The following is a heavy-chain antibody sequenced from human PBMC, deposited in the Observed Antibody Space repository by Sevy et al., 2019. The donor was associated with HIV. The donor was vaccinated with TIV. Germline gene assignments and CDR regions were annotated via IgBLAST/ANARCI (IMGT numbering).Heavy chain of an antibody. CDR1: GYTLTELS. CDR3: ATVTTVVTSCFDY. Sequence: ASVNVSCKVSGYTLTELSMHWVRQAPGKGLEWMGGFDPEDGETIYAQKFQGRVTMTEDTSTDTAYMELSSLRSEDTAVYYCATVTTVVTSCFDYWGQGTLVTVSS. D-gene: IGHD4-17*01. CDR2: FDPEDGET. J-gene: IGHJ4*02. V-gene: IGHV1-24*01.